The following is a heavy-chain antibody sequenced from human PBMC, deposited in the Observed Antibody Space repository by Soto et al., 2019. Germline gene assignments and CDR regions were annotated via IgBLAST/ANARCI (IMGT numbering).Heavy chain of an antibody. CDR2: ISYDGSNK. D-gene: IGHD1-1*01. Sequence: ESGGGVVQPGRSLRLSCAASGFTFSSYGMHWVRQAPGKGLEWVAVISYDGSNKYYADSVKGRFTISRDNSKNTLYLQMNSLRAEDTAVYYCAKACTTGTTLDYWGQGTLVTVSS. V-gene: IGHV3-30*18. CDR1: GFTFSSYG. J-gene: IGHJ4*02. CDR3: AKACTTGTTLDY.